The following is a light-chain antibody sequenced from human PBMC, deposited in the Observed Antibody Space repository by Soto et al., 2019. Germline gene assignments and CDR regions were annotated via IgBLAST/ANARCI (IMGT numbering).Light chain of an antibody. Sequence: EIVMTQSPATLSVSPGERATLSCRASQSISSDVAWYQQKPGQAPRLLIYGASTTATGIPARFSGSGSGTEFTLTISSLQSEDFAVYNCQQYNKWPRTFGQGT. J-gene: IGKJ2*01. CDR1: QSISSD. CDR2: GAS. CDR3: QQYNKWPRT. V-gene: IGKV3-15*01.